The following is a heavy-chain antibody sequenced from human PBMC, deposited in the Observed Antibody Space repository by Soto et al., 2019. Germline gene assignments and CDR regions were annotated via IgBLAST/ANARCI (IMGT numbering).Heavy chain of an antibody. J-gene: IGHJ3*02. CDR1: GGTFSSYA. Sequence: SVKVSFKASGGTFSSYAISWGRQAPVQGLEWMGGIIPIFGTANYTQKFQGRVTITADESTSTAYMELSSLRSEDTAVYYCERDTPFGGNKNAFDIWGQGTMVTV. CDR3: ERDTPFGGNKNAFDI. CDR2: IIPIFGTA. D-gene: IGHD3-16*01. V-gene: IGHV1-69*13.